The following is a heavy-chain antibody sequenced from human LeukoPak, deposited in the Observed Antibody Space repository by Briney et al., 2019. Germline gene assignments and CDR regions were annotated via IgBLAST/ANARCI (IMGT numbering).Heavy chain of an antibody. CDR2: IFGGTT. D-gene: IGHD6-6*01. Sequence: GESLRLSCAASGITLSTSAMSWVRQAPGKGLEWVSAIFGGTTYYRDSVKGRFTISRDNSKNTLYLQMNSLTAEDTAVYYCAIDGVSARLEKWGQGALVTVSS. CDR3: AIDGVSARLEK. J-gene: IGHJ4*02. V-gene: IGHV3-23*01. CDR1: GITLSTSA.